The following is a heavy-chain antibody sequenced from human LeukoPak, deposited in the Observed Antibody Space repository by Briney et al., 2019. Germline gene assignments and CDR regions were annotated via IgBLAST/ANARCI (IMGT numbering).Heavy chain of an antibody. CDR1: RFTLSTYW. D-gene: IGHD1-1*01. CDR2: IKQDGSQE. Sequence: GGSLRLSCAASRFTLSTYWMSWVRQAPGKGLEWVAHIKQDGSQEYYVDSVKGRFTISRDSAKNSLYLQMNSLRAEDTAVYYCTRDWRKAGMDVWGQGTTVTVSS. V-gene: IGHV3-7*01. J-gene: IGHJ6*02. CDR3: TRDWRKAGMDV.